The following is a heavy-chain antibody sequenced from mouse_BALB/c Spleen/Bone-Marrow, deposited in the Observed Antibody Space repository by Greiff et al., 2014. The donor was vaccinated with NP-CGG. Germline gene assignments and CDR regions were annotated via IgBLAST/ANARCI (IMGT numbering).Heavy chain of an antibody. D-gene: IGHD2-4*01. Sequence: EVQLVESGGDLVRPGGSLKLSCAASGFTFSSYDMSWVRQTPDKRLEGVATIGSGGSYTYYPDSVKGRFTISRDNAKNTLYLQMSSLKSEDTAMYYCSRLSYDYDGAWFAYWGQGTLVTVSA. V-gene: IGHV5-6*01. J-gene: IGHJ3*01. CDR3: SRLSYDYDGAWFAY. CDR2: IGSGGSYT. CDR1: GFTFSSYD.